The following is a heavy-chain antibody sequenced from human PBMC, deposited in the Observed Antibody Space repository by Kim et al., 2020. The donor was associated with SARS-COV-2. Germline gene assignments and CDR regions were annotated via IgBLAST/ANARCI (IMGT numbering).Heavy chain of an antibody. J-gene: IGHJ3*02. D-gene: IGHD3-22*01. CDR2: INAGNGNT. CDR1: GYTFTSYA. Sequence: ASVKVSCKASGYTFTSYAMHWVRQAPGKRLEWMGWINAGNGNTKYSQKFQGRVTITRDTSASTAYMELSSLRSEDTAVYYCAREGHYYDSSLEGAFDIWGQGTMVTVSS. CDR3: AREGHYYDSSLEGAFDI. V-gene: IGHV1-3*01.